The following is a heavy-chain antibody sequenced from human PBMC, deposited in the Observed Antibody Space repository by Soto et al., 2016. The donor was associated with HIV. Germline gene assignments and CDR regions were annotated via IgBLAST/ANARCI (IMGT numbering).Heavy chain of an antibody. CDR1: GYIFTSYG. V-gene: IGHV1-18*01. J-gene: IGHJ3*02. CDR3: ARFCGTRYCSSTPWAFDI. Sequence: QVQLVQSGAEVKKPGASVKVSCRASGYIFTSYGISWVRQAPGQGLEWMGWISVYNGKTNYAQKLQGRVTMTTDTSTSTAYMELRSLRSDDTAVYYCARFCGTRYCSSTPWAFDIWAKGQWSPSPQ. CDR2: ISVYNGKT. D-gene: IGHD2-2*01.